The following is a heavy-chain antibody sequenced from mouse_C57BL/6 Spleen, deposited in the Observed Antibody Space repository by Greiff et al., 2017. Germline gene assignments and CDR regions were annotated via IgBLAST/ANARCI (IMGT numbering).Heavy chain of an antibody. J-gene: IGHJ4*01. CDR3: ARSLGDSSMGY. Sequence: VQLQQSGPELVKPGASVKMSCKASGYTFTDYNMHWVKQSHGTSLEWIGYINPNNGGTSYNQKFNGKATLTVNKSSSTAYMELRSLTSEDSAVYYCARSLGDSSMGYWGQGTSGTVSA. CDR2: INPNNGGT. V-gene: IGHV1-22*01. CDR1: GYTFTDYN.